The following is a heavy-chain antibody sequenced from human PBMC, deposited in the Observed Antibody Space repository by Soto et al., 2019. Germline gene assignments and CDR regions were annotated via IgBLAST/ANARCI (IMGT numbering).Heavy chain of an antibody. D-gene: IGHD1-26*01. J-gene: IGHJ4*02. CDR1: GGSFSGYY. CDR3: ARDLRGTYYFDY. V-gene: IGHV4-34*01. CDR2: INHSGST. Sequence: PSETLSLTCAVYGGSFSGYYWSWIRQPPGKGLEWIGEINHSGSTNYNPSLKSRVTISVDTSKNQFSLKLSSVTSDDTAVYYCARDLRGTYYFDYWGQGTQVTVSS.